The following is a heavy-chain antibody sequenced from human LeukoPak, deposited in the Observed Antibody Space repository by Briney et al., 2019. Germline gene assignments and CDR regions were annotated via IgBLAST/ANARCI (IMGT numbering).Heavy chain of an antibody. CDR3: AREYSSSYIGYYYGMDV. V-gene: IGHV3-23*01. CDR1: GFSITSYA. Sequence: GGSPRLSCVASGFSITSYAMSWVRQAPGKGLEWVSGISGSGASTYYADSVKGRFTISRDNSKNTLHLQMNSLRAEDTAVYYCAREYSSSYIGYYYGMDVWGQGTTVTVSS. CDR2: ISGSGAST. J-gene: IGHJ6*02. D-gene: IGHD6-6*01.